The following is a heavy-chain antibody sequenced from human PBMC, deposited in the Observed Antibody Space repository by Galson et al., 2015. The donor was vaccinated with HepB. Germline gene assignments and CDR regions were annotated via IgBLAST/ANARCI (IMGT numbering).Heavy chain of an antibody. CDR2: ISYDGSNK. J-gene: IGHJ5*02. D-gene: IGHD5-24*01. V-gene: IGHV3-30*03. CDR1: GFTFSSYG. Sequence: SLRLSCAASGFTFSSYGMHWVRQAPGKGLEWVAVISYDGSNKYYADSVKGRFTVSRDNSKNTLYLQMNSLRAEDTAVYYCARGGEVEMATKQRNWFDPWGQGTLVTVSS. CDR3: ARGGEVEMATKQRNWFDP.